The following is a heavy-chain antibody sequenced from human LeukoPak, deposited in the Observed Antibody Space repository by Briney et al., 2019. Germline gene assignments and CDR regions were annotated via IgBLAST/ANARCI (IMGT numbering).Heavy chain of an antibody. CDR2: IYYSGST. CDR1: GGSISSYY. J-gene: IGHJ5*02. D-gene: IGHD2-2*01. V-gene: IGHV4-59*08. CDR3: ARTFPSSTSETNWFDP. Sequence: SETLSLTCTVSGGSISSYYWSWIRQPPGKGLEWIGYIYYSGSTNYNPSLKSRVTISVDTSKNQFSLKLSSVTAADTAVHYCARTFPSSTSETNWFDPWGQGTLVTVSS.